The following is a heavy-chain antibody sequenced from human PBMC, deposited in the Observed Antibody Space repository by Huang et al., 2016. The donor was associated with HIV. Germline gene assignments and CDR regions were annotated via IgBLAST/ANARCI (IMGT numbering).Heavy chain of an antibody. CDR1: GYTFSTYS. CDR2: IRKTSGGT. CDR3: VRDSSSGLQLRY. V-gene: IGHV3-48*01. J-gene: IGHJ4*02. D-gene: IGHD3-22*01. Sequence: EVQLVESGGGLAQPGGSLRLSCVASGYTFSTYSMNWVRQAAGKGRDWVSYIRKTSGGTSYAESVKGRFTVSRDNVKNSLYLQMNRLRVEDTAMYYCVRDSSSGLQLRYWGQGALVIVS.